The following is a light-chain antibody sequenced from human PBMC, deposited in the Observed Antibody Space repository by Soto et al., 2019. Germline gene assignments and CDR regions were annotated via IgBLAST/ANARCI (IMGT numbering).Light chain of an antibody. CDR2: DAS. Sequence: EFVLTQSPASLSLSPGATATLSCGASQSVSSSLAWYQQKPGQAPRLLIYDASSRATGIPVRFSGSGSGTDFALTISSLEPDDFAVYYCHHRGNGITFGQGTRLEI. CDR1: QSVSSS. V-gene: IGKV3-11*01. CDR3: HHRGNGIT. J-gene: IGKJ5*01.